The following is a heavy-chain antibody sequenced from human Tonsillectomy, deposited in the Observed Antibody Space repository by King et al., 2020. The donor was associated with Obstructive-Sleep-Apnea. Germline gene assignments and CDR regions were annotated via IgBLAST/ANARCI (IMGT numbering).Heavy chain of an antibody. CDR2: IYYSGST. J-gene: IGHJ4*02. V-gene: IGHV4-59*01. CDR3: ARVKFEDSSGYYYFDY. Sequence: VQLQESGPGLVKPSETLSLTCTVSGGSISSYYWSWIRQPPGKGLDWIGYIYYSGSTNYNPSLKRRVTISVDTSKNKSFLKLSSVTAADTAVYYCARVKFEDSSGYYYFDYWGQGTLVTVSS. CDR1: GGSISSYY. D-gene: IGHD3-22*01.